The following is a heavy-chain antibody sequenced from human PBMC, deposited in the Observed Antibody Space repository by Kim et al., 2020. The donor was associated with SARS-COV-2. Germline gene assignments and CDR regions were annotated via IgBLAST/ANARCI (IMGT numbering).Heavy chain of an antibody. J-gene: IGHJ4*01. Sequence: SETLSLTCTVSGYSISSGYYWGWIRQPPGKGLEWIGSIYHSGSTYYNPSLKSRVTISVDTSKNQFSLKLSSVTAADTAVYYCARDLGSIAVADPFDYWG. CDR2: IYHSGST. CDR3: ARDLGSIAVADPFDY. V-gene: IGHV4-38-2*02. D-gene: IGHD6-19*01. CDR1: GYSISSGYY.